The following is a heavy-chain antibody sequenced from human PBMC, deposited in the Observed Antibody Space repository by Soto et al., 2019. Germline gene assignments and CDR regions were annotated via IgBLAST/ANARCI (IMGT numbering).Heavy chain of an antibody. D-gene: IGHD2-21*02. CDR3: AKQIYGGNS. J-gene: IGHJ4*02. V-gene: IGHV3-73*01. CDR2: IRSKANKYAT. Sequence: GGSLRLSCATSGFTFSASAMHWVRQVSGKGLEWIARIRSKANKYATTYAPSVKGRFTISRDDSENTVYLQMNSLKTEDTAIYYCAKQIYGGNSWGQGTLVTVSS. CDR1: GFTFSASA.